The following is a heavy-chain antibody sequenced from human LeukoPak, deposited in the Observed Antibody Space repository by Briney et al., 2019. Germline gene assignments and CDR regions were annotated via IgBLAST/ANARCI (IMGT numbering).Heavy chain of an antibody. Sequence: SETLSLTCAVYGGSFSGYYWSWIRQPPGKGLEWIGEINHSGSTNYNPSLKRRVTISVDTSKNQFSLKLSSGTAADTAVYYCARATSNMIVVVIGRRWFDPWGQGTLVTVPS. V-gene: IGHV4-34*01. CDR1: GGSFSGYY. D-gene: IGHD3-22*01. CDR2: INHSGST. CDR3: ARATSNMIVVVIGRRWFDP. J-gene: IGHJ5*02.